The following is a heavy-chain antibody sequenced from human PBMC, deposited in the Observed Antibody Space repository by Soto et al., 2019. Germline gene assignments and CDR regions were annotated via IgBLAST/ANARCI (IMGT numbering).Heavy chain of an antibody. Sequence: PWGSLRLSCAASGFTVSSDYMSWVPHAPGRGLDYVTVFYIGGTTHYANSVRGRFTISRESSRSMVYRHMDWKSGDTTALSFFGRRQYITGDFDYWGQGTLVTVSS. D-gene: IGHD7-27*01. CDR2: FYIGGTT. CDR3: GRRQYITGDFDY. J-gene: IGHJ4*02. CDR1: GFTVSSDY. V-gene: IGHV3-53*01.